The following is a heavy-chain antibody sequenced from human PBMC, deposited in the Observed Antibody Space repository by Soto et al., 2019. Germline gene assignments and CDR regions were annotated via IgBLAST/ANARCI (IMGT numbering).Heavy chain of an antibody. Sequence: SETLSLTCTVSGGSISSYYWSWIRQPPGKGLEWIGRIYTCGSTNYNPSLKSRVTMSVDTSKNQFSLKLSSVTAADTAVYYCARDITMVRGVPNWFDPWGQGTLVTVSS. CDR2: IYTCGST. J-gene: IGHJ5*02. V-gene: IGHV4-4*07. D-gene: IGHD3-10*01. CDR3: ARDITMVRGVPNWFDP. CDR1: GGSISSYY.